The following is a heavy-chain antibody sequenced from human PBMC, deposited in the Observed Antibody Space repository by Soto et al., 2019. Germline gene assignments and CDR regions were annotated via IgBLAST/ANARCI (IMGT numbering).Heavy chain of an antibody. V-gene: IGHV3-64*01. CDR1: GFTFSSYA. J-gene: IGHJ4*02. CDR2: ISSNGGST. Sequence: GSLRLSCAASGFTFSSYAMHWVRQAPGKGLEYVSAISSNGGSTYYANSVKGRFTISRDNSKNTLYLQMGSLRAEDMAVYYCAGQGRAVSSYYFDYWGQGTLVTVSS. D-gene: IGHD3-10*01. CDR3: AGQGRAVSSYYFDY.